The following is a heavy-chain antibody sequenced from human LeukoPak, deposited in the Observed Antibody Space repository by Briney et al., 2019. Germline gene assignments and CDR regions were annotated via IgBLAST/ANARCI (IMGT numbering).Heavy chain of an antibody. CDR1: GFTVNTNY. J-gene: IGHJ6*04. CDR2: MHSVGTT. CDR3: ARDGSSGRGYYYYSGMDV. V-gene: IGHV3-53*01. D-gene: IGHD1-26*01. Sequence: SGGSLRLSCAASGFTVNTNYMSWVRQAPGKGLEWVSIMHSVGTTYYADSVKGRFTFSRDNSKNTLYLQMNNLRAEDTAVYYCARDGSSGRGYYYYSGMDVWGEGTTVTVSS.